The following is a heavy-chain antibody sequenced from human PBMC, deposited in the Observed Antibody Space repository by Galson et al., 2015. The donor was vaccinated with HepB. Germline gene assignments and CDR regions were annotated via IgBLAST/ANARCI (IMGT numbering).Heavy chain of an antibody. Sequence: SVKVSCKASGYNFNVYYTHWVRQAPGQGLEWLGRIDPDSGGTDYAQKFQGRVTMTSDTSISTAYMELSRLRSDDTAFYYCAREYDYVWGSSPSGNYYYAMDVWGQGTTVIVSS. CDR1: GYNFNVYY. CDR2: IDPDSGGT. D-gene: IGHD3-16*01. J-gene: IGHJ6*02. CDR3: AREYDYVWGSSPSGNYYYAMDV. V-gene: IGHV1-2*06.